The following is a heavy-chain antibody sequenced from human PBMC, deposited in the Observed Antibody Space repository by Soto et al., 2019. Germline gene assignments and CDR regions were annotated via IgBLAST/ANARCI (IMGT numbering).Heavy chain of an antibody. Sequence: SETLYVTCTVSGGSIISYYWSWIRQPPGKGLEWIGYIYYSGSTNYNPSLKSRVTISVDTSKNQFSLKLSSVTAADTAVYYCARPHGGSSGWDNWFDPWGQGTLVTVSS. J-gene: IGHJ5*02. CDR1: GGSIISYY. V-gene: IGHV4-59*01. D-gene: IGHD6-25*01. CDR2: IYYSGST. CDR3: ARPHGGSSGWDNWFDP.